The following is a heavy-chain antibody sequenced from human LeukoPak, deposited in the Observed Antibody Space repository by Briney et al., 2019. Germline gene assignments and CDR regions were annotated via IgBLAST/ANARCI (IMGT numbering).Heavy chain of an antibody. J-gene: IGHJ4*02. Sequence: GGSPRLSCAASGFTFSTYWMHWVRHAPGKGLVWVSRINSDGSGTTYADSVKGRFTISRDNAKNTLYLQMNSLRAEDTAVYYCTRTEGAAARMYWGQGTLVTVSS. CDR3: TRTEGAAARMY. CDR1: GFTFSTYW. CDR2: INSDGSGT. V-gene: IGHV3-74*01. D-gene: IGHD6-13*01.